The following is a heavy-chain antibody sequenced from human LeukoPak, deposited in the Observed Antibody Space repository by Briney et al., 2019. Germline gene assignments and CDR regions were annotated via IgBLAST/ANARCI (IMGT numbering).Heavy chain of an antibody. CDR1: GYTFTSYD. V-gene: IGHV1-8*01. CDR3: ARESRDGYNSLSRHFDL. D-gene: IGHD5-24*01. J-gene: IGHJ2*01. CDR2: MNPNSGNT. Sequence: GASVKVSCKASGYTFTSYDINWVRQATGQGLEWMGWMNPNSGNTGYAQKFQGRVTMTRNTSISTAYMELSSLRSEDTAVYYCARESRDGYNSLSRHFDLWGRGTLVTASS.